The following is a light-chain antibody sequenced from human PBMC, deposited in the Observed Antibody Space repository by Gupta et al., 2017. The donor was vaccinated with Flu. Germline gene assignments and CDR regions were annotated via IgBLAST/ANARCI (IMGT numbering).Light chain of an antibody. V-gene: IGKV3-20*01. J-gene: IGKJ3*01. CDR1: KRMSRSY. CDR2: GES. CDR3: QQYCSSPFT. Sequence: EMALTQSPSTRSWSPGERANIYCRASKRMSRSYVAWYQKKAAKAHRRVIDGESSRGTGSPDFTLTISRLEPEDFAVYYCQQYCSSPFTFGHGTKVDIK.